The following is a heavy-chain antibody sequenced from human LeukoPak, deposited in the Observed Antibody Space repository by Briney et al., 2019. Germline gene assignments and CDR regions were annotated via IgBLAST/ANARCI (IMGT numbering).Heavy chain of an antibody. Sequence: PGGSLRLSCAASGFTFSDYYMSWVRQAPGKGLEWVSVIYSGGSTYYADSVKGRFTISRDNSKNTLYLQMNSLRAEDTAVYYCARDQSDYGDHGCFDPWGQGTLVTVSS. D-gene: IGHD4-17*01. CDR2: IYSGGST. V-gene: IGHV3-53*01. J-gene: IGHJ5*02. CDR1: GFTFSDYY. CDR3: ARDQSDYGDHGCFDP.